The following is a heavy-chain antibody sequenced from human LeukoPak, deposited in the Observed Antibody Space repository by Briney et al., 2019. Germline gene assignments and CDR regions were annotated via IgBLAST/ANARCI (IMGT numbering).Heavy chain of an antibody. CDR2: ISGSDGST. CDR3: AKEGAYCSSTSCPFDY. J-gene: IGHJ4*02. V-gene: IGHV3-23*01. D-gene: IGHD2-2*01. Sequence: GGSLRLSCAASGFTFSSYAMSWVRQAPGKGLEWVSVISGSDGSTYYADSVKGWFTISRDNSKYTLYLQMNSLRAEDTAVYYCAKEGAYCSSTSCPFDYWGQGTLVTVSS. CDR1: GFTFSSYA.